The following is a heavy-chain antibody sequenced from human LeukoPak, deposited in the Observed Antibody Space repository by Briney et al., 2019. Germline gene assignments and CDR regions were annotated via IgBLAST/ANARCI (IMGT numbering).Heavy chain of an antibody. D-gene: IGHD6-6*01. CDR3: ARAGSSAVFDY. CDR2: IYSGGST. J-gene: IGHJ4*02. Sequence: QSGGSLRLSCAASGFTVSSNYMSWVRQAPGKGLEWVSVIYSGGSTYYADSVKGRFTISRDNSKNTLYLQMNSLRAEDTAVYYCARAGSSAVFDYWGQGTLVTVSS. CDR1: GFTVSSNY. V-gene: IGHV3-53*01.